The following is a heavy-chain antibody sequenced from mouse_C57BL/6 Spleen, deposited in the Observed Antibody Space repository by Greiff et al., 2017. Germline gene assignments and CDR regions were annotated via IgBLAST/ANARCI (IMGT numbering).Heavy chain of an antibody. J-gene: IGHJ4*01. D-gene: IGHD1-1*01. Sequence: EVQRVESGPELVKPGASVKISCKASGYSFTDYNMNWVKQSNGKSLEWIGVINPNYGTTSYNQKFKGKATLTVDQSSSTAYMQLNSLTSEDSAVYYCARRGGVVAPYYAMDYWGQGTSVTVSS. CDR2: INPNYGTT. CDR3: ARRGGVVAPYYAMDY. CDR1: GYSFTDYN. V-gene: IGHV1-39*01.